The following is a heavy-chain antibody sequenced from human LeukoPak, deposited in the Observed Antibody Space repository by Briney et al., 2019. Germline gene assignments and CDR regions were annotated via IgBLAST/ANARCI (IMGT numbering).Heavy chain of an antibody. CDR2: ISDSGGST. CDR1: GFTFSSYT. D-gene: IGHD3-22*01. Sequence: GGSLRLSCAASGFTFSSYTMSWVRQAPGKGLEWVSAISDSGGSTYYADSVKGRFTISRDNSKNTLYLQMNSLRAEDTAVYYCAKVPYPYYYDSSGLSCYFDYWGQGTLVTVSS. CDR3: AKVPYPYYYDSSGLSCYFDY. J-gene: IGHJ4*02. V-gene: IGHV3-23*01.